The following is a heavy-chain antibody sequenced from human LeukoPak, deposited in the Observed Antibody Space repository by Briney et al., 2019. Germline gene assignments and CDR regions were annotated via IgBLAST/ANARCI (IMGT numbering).Heavy chain of an antibody. CDR2: MRDDGRDQ. D-gene: IGHD1-26*01. Sequence: GGSLRLSCAASGFTFRNYGMHWVRQAPGKGLEWVAFMRDDGRDQYYADSVKGRFTVSRDISKNTLFLQLNSLRAEDTAVYYCARDGGRGTYSLDYWGQGTLVTVSS. J-gene: IGHJ4*02. CDR1: GFTFRNYG. CDR3: ARDGGRGTYSLDY. V-gene: IGHV3-30*02.